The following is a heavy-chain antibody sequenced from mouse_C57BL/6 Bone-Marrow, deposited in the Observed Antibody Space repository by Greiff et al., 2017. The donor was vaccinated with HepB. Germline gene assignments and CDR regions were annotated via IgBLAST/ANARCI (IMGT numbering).Heavy chain of an antibody. CDR3: ARCSSYWYFDV. CDR2: IHPNSGST. J-gene: IGHJ1*03. CDR1: GYTFTSYW. Sequence: QVQLKQPGAELVKPGASVKLSCKASGYTFTSYWMHWVKQRPGQGLEWIGMIHPNSGSTNYNEKFKSKATLTVDKSSSTAYMQLRSLTSEDSAVYYCARCSSYWYFDVWGTGTTVTVSS. V-gene: IGHV1-64*01. D-gene: IGHD1-1*01.